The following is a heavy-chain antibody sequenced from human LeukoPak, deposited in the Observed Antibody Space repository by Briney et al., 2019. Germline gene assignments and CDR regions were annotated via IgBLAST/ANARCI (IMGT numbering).Heavy chain of an antibody. CDR3: ARDDGDSDAFDI. D-gene: IGHD4-17*01. CDR2: ISSSSSYI. J-gene: IGHJ3*02. V-gene: IGHV3-21*01. Sequence: RGSLRLSCAASGFTFSSYRMNWVRQAPGKGLEWVSSISSSSSYIYYADSVKGRFTISRDNAKNSLYLQMNSLRAEDTAVYYCARDDGDSDAFDIWGQGTMVTVSS. CDR1: GFTFSSYR.